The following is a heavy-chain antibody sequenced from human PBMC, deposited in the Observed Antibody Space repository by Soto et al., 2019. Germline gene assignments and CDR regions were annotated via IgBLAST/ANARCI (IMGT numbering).Heavy chain of an antibody. Sequence: PGGSLRLSCAASGFTFSSYWMSWVRQAPGKELEWVANIKQDGSEKYYVDSVKGRFTISRDNAKNSLYLQMNSLRAEDTAVYYCARDGYSSSSNFGEYFYYYGMDVWGQGTTVTVSS. CDR2: IKQDGSEK. V-gene: IGHV3-7*04. J-gene: IGHJ6*02. D-gene: IGHD6-6*01. CDR3: ARDGYSSSSNFGEYFYYYGMDV. CDR1: GFTFSSYW.